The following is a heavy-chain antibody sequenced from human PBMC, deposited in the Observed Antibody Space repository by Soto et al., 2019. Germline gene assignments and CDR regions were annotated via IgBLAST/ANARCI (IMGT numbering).Heavy chain of an antibody. CDR3: AKWTVEMATITFSYFDY. V-gene: IGHV3-23*01. Sequence: EVQLLESGGGLVQPGGSLRLSCAASGFTFSSYAMSWVHQAPGKGLEWVSAISGSGGSTYYADSVKGRFTISRDNSKNTLYLQMNSLRAEDTAVYYCAKWTVEMATITFSYFDYWGQGTLVTVSS. J-gene: IGHJ4*02. CDR2: ISGSGGST. D-gene: IGHD5-12*01. CDR1: GFTFSSYA.